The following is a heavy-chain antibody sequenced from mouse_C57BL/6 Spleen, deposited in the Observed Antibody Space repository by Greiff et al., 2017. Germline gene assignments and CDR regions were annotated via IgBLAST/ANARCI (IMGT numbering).Heavy chain of an antibody. CDR3: ARLTGTGGAMDY. V-gene: IGHV5-17*01. Sequence: EVQLVESGGGLVKPGGSLKLSCAASGFTFSDYGMHWVRQAPEKGLEWVAYISSGSSTIYYADTVKGRFTISRDNAKNTLFLQMTSLRSEDTAMYYCARLTGTGGAMDYWGQGTSVTVSS. CDR2: ISSGSSTI. CDR1: GFTFSDYG. D-gene: IGHD4-1*01. J-gene: IGHJ4*01.